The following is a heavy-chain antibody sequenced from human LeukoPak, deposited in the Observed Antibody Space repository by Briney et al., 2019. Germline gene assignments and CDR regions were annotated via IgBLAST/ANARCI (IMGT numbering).Heavy chain of an antibody. CDR2: IYYSGST. J-gene: IGHJ3*02. V-gene: IGHV4-31*03. CDR3: ARDSRGGYTAIDAFDI. Sequence: PSETLSLTCTVSGGSISSGGYYWSWIRQHPGKGLEWIGYIYYSGSTYYNPSLKSRVTISVDTSKNQFSLKLSSVTAADTAVYYCARDSRGGYTAIDAFDIWGQGTMVTVS. D-gene: IGHD5-12*01. CDR1: GGSISSGGYY.